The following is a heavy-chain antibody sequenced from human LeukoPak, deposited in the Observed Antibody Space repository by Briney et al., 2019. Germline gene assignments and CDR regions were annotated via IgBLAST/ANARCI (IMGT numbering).Heavy chain of an antibody. CDR3: AKDHDRSYYTKNALDI. D-gene: IGHD1-26*01. J-gene: IGHJ3*02. CDR1: GFTFSSYA. Sequence: GGSLRLSCAASGFTFSSYAMSWVRQAPGKGLEWVSAISGSGGSTYYADSVKGRFTISRDNSKNTLYLQMNSLRAEDTAVYYCAKDHDRSYYTKNALDIWGQGTMVTVSS. CDR2: ISGSGGST. V-gene: IGHV3-23*01.